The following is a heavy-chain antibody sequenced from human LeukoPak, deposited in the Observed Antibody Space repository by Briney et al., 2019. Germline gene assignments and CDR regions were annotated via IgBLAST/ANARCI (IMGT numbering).Heavy chain of an antibody. CDR1: GYTFTGYY. V-gene: IGHV1-2*02. Sequence: ASVKVSCKASGYTFTGYYMHWVRQAPGQGLEWMGWINPNSGGTNYAQKFRGRVTMTRDTSISTAYMELSRLRSDDTAVYYCARSGPIVVVPAAILAYWGQGTLVTVSS. CDR2: INPNSGGT. CDR3: ARSGPIVVVPAAILAY. D-gene: IGHD2-2*01. J-gene: IGHJ4*02.